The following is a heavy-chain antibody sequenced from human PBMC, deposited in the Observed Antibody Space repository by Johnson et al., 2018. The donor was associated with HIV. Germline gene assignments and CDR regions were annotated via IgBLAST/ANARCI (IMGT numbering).Heavy chain of an antibody. J-gene: IGHJ3*02. CDR1: GFTFSDYY. Sequence: VPLVVSGGGLFKPGGSLRLSCADSGFTFSDYYINWIRQAPGKGLEWVSYIDSSGSGIYYADSVKGRFTISRDNAKNSLYLQMHSLRAEDSAVYYCVCLRAWTFDIWGQGTMVTVSS. V-gene: IGHV3-11*04. D-gene: IGHD3-10*01. CDR3: VCLRAWTFDI. CDR2: IDSSGSGI.